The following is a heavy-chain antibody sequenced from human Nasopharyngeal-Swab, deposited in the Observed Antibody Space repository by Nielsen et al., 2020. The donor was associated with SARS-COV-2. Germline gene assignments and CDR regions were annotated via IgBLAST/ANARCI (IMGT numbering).Heavy chain of an antibody. J-gene: IGHJ3*02. V-gene: IGHV4-59*01. D-gene: IGHD3-22*01. CDR3: ASERGMYYDSSSDAFDI. Sequence: GSLRLSCTVSGGSISSYYWSWIRQPPGKGLEWIGYIYYSGSTNYNPSLKSRVTISVDTSKNQFSLKLSSVTAADTAVYYCASERGMYYDSSSDAFDIWGQGTMVTVSS. CDR2: IYYSGST. CDR1: GGSISSYY.